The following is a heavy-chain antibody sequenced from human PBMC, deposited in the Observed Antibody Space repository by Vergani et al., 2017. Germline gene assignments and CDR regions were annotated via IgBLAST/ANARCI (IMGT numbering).Heavy chain of an antibody. CDR2: IYMSGST. D-gene: IGHD2-2*01. CDR3: ASSRHCSSVSCPFDY. Sequence: QVQLQESGPGLVKPSETLSLTCTVSGGSISSYFWSWIRQPAGKGLEWIGRIYMSGSTKYNPSLKSRVTMSVDTSKNQFSLNLSSVTAADTAVYYGASSRHCSSVSCPFDYWGQGTLVTVSS. J-gene: IGHJ4*02. V-gene: IGHV4-4*07. CDR1: GGSISSYF.